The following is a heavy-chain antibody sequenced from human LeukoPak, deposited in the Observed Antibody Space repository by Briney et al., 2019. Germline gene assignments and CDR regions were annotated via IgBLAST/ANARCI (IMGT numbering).Heavy chain of an antibody. Sequence: PGGSLRLSCAVSGITLSNYGMSWVRPAPGKGLEWVAGISDSGGRTNYADSVKGRFTISRDNPKNTLYLQMNSLRAEDTAVYFCAKRGVVIRVFLVGFHKEAYYFDSWGQGALVTVSS. CDR2: ISDSGGRT. V-gene: IGHV3-23*01. CDR3: AKRGVVIRVFLVGFHKEAYYFDS. J-gene: IGHJ4*02. CDR1: GITLSNYG. D-gene: IGHD3-10*01.